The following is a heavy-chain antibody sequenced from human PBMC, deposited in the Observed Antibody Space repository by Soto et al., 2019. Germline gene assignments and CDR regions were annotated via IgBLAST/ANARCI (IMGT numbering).Heavy chain of an antibody. Sequence: GGSLRLSCAASGFTFSSYSMNWVRQAPGKGLEWVSSISSSSSYIYYADSVKGRFTISRDNAKNSLYLQMNSLRAEDTAVYYCARDGTVYYYGMDVWGQGTTVTVSS. V-gene: IGHV3-21*01. J-gene: IGHJ6*02. CDR3: ARDGTVYYYGMDV. CDR1: GFTFSSYS. D-gene: IGHD2-8*02. CDR2: ISSSSSYI.